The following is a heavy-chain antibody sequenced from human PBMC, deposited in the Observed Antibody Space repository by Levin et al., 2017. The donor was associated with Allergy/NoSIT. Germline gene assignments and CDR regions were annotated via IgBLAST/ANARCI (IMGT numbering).Heavy chain of an antibody. CDR2: IYYSGST. CDR1: GGSISSSSYY. CDR3: ARTEGGIAVAGSGDY. V-gene: IGHV4-39*01. J-gene: IGHJ4*02. Sequence: TLSLTCTVSGGSISSSSYYWGWIRQPPGKGLEWIGSIYYSGSTYYNPSLKSRVTISVDTSKNQFSLKLSSVTAADTAVYYCARTEGGIAVAGSGDYWGQGTLVTVSS. D-gene: IGHD6-19*01.